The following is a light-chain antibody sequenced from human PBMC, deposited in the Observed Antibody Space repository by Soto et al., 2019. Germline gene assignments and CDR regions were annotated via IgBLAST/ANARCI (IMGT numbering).Light chain of an antibody. CDR3: QQYNSYPYS. CDR2: KAS. CDR1: QTIFSW. Sequence: FQMTQSPSTLSASVGDRVSIACRASQTIFSWLAWYQQKPGKAPKLLIYKASSLESGVPSRYSGSGSGTEFTLTISGLQPDHFATYFCQQYNSYPYSFGQGTKLEIK. V-gene: IGKV1-5*03. J-gene: IGKJ2*03.